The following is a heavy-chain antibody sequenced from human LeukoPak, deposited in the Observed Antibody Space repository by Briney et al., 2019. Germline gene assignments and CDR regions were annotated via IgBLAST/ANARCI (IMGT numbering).Heavy chain of an antibody. CDR3: ASARYDYVWGSYLGPGLEGISDY. CDR1: GFTFSSYS. Sequence: KSGGSLRLSCAASGFTFSSYSMNWVRQAPGKGLEWVSSISSSSSYIYYADSVKGRFTISRDNAKNSLYLQMNSLRAEDTAVYYCASARYDYVWGSYLGPGLEGISDYWGQGTLVTVSS. J-gene: IGHJ4*02. V-gene: IGHV3-21*01. CDR2: ISSSSSYI. D-gene: IGHD3-16*01.